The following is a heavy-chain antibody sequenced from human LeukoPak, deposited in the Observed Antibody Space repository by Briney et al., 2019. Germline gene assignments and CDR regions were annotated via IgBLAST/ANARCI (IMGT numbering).Heavy chain of an antibody. D-gene: IGHD6-25*01. CDR3: ARDRGERIRVGLRYYGMDV. CDR2: INAGNGNT. V-gene: IGHV1-3*01. J-gene: IGHJ6*02. Sequence: GASVKVSCKASGYTFTSYAMHWVRQAPGQRLEWMGWINAGNGNTKYSQKFQGRVTITRDTSASTAYMELRSLRSDDTAVYYCARDRGERIRVGLRYYGMDVWGQGTTVTVSS. CDR1: GYTFTSYA.